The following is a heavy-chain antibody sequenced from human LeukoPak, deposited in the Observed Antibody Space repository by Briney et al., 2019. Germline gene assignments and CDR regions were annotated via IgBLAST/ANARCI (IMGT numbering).Heavy chain of an antibody. CDR1: GFTFSSYS. V-gene: IGHV3-48*04. J-gene: IGHJ4*02. Sequence: GGSLRLSCAASGFTFSSYSMNWVRQAPGKGLEWVSYISSSSSTIYYADSVKGRFTISRDNAKNSLYLQMNSLRAEDTAAYYCASPRITMVRGVIIDYYFDYWGQGTLVTVSS. CDR2: ISSSSSTI. CDR3: ASPRITMVRGVIIDYYFDY. D-gene: IGHD3-10*01.